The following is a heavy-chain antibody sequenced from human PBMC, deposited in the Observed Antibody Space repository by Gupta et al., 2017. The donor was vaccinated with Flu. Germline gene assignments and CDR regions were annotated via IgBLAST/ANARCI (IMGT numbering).Heavy chain of an antibody. CDR1: GSPFTGYY. J-gene: IGHJ4*02. CDR3: ARAADDIPLNS. V-gene: IGHV1-2*02. CDR2: NNPYNGGT. D-gene: IGHD2-21*01. Sequence: QVHLLQSGAAARTSGASVKLSCKASGSPFTGYYVHWVRQAPGQGLEWMGWNNPYNGGTNYGQKFQGRVTLTRDTSISTAYMELSTLRSDDTAVYYCARAADDIPLNSWGQGTLVTVSS.